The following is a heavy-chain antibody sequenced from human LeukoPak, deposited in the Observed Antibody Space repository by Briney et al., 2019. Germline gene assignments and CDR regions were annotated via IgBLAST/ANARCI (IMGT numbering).Heavy chain of an antibody. Sequence: GASVKVSCKASGYTFTSYDINWVRQAPGQGLEWMGWINPNSGGTNYAQKFQGRVTMTRDTSISTAYMELGRLRSDDTAVYYCARRPIAVAGHFDYWGQGTLVTVSS. CDR3: ARRPIAVAGHFDY. J-gene: IGHJ4*02. CDR2: INPNSGGT. V-gene: IGHV1-2*02. CDR1: GYTFTSYD. D-gene: IGHD6-19*01.